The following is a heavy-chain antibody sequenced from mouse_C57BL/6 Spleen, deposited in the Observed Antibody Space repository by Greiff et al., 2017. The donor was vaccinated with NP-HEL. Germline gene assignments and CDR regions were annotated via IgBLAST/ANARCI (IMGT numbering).Heavy chain of an antibody. D-gene: IGHD1-1*01. Sequence: QVQLQQSGPELVKPGASVKISCKASGYAFSSSWMNWVKQRPGKGLEWIGRIYPGDGDTNYNGKFKGKATLTADKSSSTAYMQLSRLTSEDSAVYVCARVAYGSSYSYAMDYWGQGTSVTVSS. CDR1: GYAFSSSW. CDR2: IYPGDGDT. CDR3: ARVAYGSSYSYAMDY. V-gene: IGHV1-82*01. J-gene: IGHJ4*01.